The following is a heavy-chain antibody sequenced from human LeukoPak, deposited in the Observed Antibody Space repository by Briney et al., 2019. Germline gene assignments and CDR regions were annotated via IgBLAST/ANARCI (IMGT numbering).Heavy chain of an antibody. CDR3: AKDPEQYYYGSGSYYDY. Sequence: GGSLRLSCAASGFTFSSYAMHWVRQAPGKGLEWVAVISYDGSNKYYADSVKGRFTISRDNSKNTLYLQMNSLRAEDTAVYYCAKDPEQYYYGSGSYYDYWGQGTLVTVSS. D-gene: IGHD3-10*01. V-gene: IGHV3-30*04. CDR1: GFTFSSYA. J-gene: IGHJ4*02. CDR2: ISYDGSNK.